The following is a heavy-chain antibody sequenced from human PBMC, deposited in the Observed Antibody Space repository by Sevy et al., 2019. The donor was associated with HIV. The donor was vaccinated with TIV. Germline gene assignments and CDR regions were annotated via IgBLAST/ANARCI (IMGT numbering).Heavy chain of an antibody. J-gene: IGHJ5*02. CDR3: AREGSTWAGWFDP. D-gene: IGHD2-2*01. V-gene: IGHV4-61*02. Sequence: SETLSLTCTVSGGSISSGSYYWSWIRQPAGKGLEWIGRIYTSGSTNYNPSLKSRVTISVDTAKNQFSLKLSSVTAADTAVYYCAREGSTWAGWFDPWGQGTLVTVSS. CDR2: IYTSGST. CDR1: GGSISSGSYY.